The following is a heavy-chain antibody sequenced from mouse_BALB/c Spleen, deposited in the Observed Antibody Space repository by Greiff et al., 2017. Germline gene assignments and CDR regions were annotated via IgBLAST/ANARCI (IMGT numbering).Heavy chain of an antibody. D-gene: IGHD1-1*01. CDR1: GYSITSGYY. CDR2: ISYDGSN. Sequence: ESGPGLVKPSQSLSLTCSVTGYSITSGYYWNWIRQFPGNKLEWMGYISYDGSNNYNPSLKNRISITRDTSKNQFFLKLNSVTTEDTATYYCARDSHYSGSSSFDYWGQGTTLTVSS. V-gene: IGHV3-6*02. CDR3: ARDSHYSGSSSFDY. J-gene: IGHJ2*01.